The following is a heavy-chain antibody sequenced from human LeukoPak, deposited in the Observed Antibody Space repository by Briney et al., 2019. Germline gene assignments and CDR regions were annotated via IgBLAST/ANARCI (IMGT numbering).Heavy chain of an antibody. D-gene: IGHD6-13*01. CDR1: GFSITTGYY. CDR3: ARVNDVAAAGYFDS. Sequence: SETLSLTCTVSGFSITTGYYWAWIRQPPGEGLEWIGTIFRIGSTYYNPSLKSRVTISVDTSKNQFSLQLSSVTAADTALYYCARVNDVAAAGYFDSWGQGTQVTVSS. J-gene: IGHJ4*02. V-gene: IGHV4-38-2*02. CDR2: IFRIGST.